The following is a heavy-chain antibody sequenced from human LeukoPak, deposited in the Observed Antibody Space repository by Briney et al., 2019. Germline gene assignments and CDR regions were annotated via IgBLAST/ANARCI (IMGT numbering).Heavy chain of an antibody. V-gene: IGHV4-61*02. CDR2: IYTSGST. J-gene: IGHJ3*02. Sequence: SETLSLTCTVSGGSISSSSYYWSWIRQPAGKGLEWIGRIYTSGSTNYNPSLKSRVTMSVDTSKNQFSLKLSSVTAADTAVYYCAVTLGRASHAFDIWGQGTMVTVSS. CDR1: GGSISSSSYY. D-gene: IGHD4-11*01. CDR3: AVTLGRASHAFDI.